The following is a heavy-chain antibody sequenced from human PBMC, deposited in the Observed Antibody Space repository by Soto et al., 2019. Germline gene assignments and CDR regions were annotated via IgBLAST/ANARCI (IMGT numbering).Heavy chain of an antibody. CDR3: ARDGLGYCTNGVCQPVDY. V-gene: IGHV3-66*01. D-gene: IGHD2-8*01. Sequence: EVQLVESGGGLVQPGGSLRLSCAASGFTVSSNYMSWVRQAPGKGLEWVSVIYSGGSTYYADSVKGRFTISRDNSKNTLYLQMTSLRAEDTAVYYCARDGLGYCTNGVCQPVDYWGQGTLVTVSS. J-gene: IGHJ4*02. CDR2: IYSGGST. CDR1: GFTVSSNY.